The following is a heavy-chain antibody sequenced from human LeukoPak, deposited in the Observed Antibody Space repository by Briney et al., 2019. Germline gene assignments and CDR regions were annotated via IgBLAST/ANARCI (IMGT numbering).Heavy chain of an antibody. V-gene: IGHV3-53*01. CDR3: ARGDYPFDY. J-gene: IGHJ4*02. CDR2: IYSGGST. D-gene: IGHD4-11*01. CDR1: GFTVSSNY. Sequence: GGSLRLSCAASGFTVSSNYMSWVRQAPGKGLEWVSIIYSGGSTFYADSVKGRFTISRDNAKNSLYLRMNSLRAEDTAVYYCARGDYPFDYWGQGTLVTVSS.